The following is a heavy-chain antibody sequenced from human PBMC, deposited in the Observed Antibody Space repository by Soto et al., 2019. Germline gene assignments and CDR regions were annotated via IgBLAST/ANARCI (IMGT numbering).Heavy chain of an antibody. CDR3: AKASASTIAARRPFDY. J-gene: IGHJ4*02. CDR1: GFTFSNYA. CDR2: ISDSADST. D-gene: IGHD6-6*01. V-gene: IGHV3-23*01. Sequence: GGSLRLSCAASGFTFSNYAMAWVRQAPGKGLEWVSTISDSADSTYYADSVKGRFTISRDNSKNTLYLQMNSLRAEDTALYYCAKASASTIAARRPFDYWGQGNLVTVSS.